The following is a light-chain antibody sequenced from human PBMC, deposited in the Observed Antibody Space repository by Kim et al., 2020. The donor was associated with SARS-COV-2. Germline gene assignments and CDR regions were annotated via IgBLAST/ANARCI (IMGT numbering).Light chain of an antibody. CDR1: ESISRW. CDR2: EAS. J-gene: IGKJ1*01. Sequence: ASVGDRVIIPCRARESISRWLAWYQQKPGKAPNLLIYEASKLESGVPSRFSGSGSGTEFTLTISSLQPDDFAIYFCQQYQSYKGTFGRGTKVDIK. V-gene: IGKV1-5*03. CDR3: QQYQSYKGT.